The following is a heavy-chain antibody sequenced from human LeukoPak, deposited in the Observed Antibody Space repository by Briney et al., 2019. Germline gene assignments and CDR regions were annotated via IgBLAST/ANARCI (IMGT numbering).Heavy chain of an antibody. Sequence: PSETLSLTCTVSGGSISSYYWSWIRQPPGKGLEWIGEIYHSGSTNYNPSLKSRVTISVDKSKNQFSLKLSSVTAADTAVYYCARELGGNDYGDYRLFQDWFDPWGQGTLVTVSS. J-gene: IGHJ5*02. CDR1: GGSISSYY. CDR3: ARELGGNDYGDYRLFQDWFDP. V-gene: IGHV4-59*12. D-gene: IGHD4-17*01. CDR2: IYHSGST.